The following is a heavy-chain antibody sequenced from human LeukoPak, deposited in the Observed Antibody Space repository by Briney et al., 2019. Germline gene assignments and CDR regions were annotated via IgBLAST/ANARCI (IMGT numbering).Heavy chain of an antibody. Sequence: ASVKVSCKASGGTFSSYAISWVRQAPGQGLEWMGGIIPIFGTANYAQKFQGRVTMTRNTSISTAYMELSSLRSEDTAVYYCARGFRGVLSYWGQGTLVTVPS. D-gene: IGHD3-10*01. J-gene: IGHJ4*02. CDR1: GGTFSSYA. V-gene: IGHV1-69*05. CDR2: IIPIFGTA. CDR3: ARGFRGVLSY.